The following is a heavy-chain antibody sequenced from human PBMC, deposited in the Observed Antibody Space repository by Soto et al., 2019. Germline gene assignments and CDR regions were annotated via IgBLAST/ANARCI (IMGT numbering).Heavy chain of an antibody. CDR3: TSRYCSGGSCYPFDY. CDR1: GFTFSGSA. CDR2: IRSKANSYAT. J-gene: IGHJ4*02. V-gene: IGHV3-73*01. Sequence: EVQLVESGGGLVQSGGSLKLSCAASGFTFSGSAMHWVRQASGKGLEWVGGIRSKANSYATAYAASVKGRFTISRDDSKNTAYLQMNSLKTEDTAVYYCTSRYCSGGSCYPFDYWGQGTLVTVSS. D-gene: IGHD2-15*01.